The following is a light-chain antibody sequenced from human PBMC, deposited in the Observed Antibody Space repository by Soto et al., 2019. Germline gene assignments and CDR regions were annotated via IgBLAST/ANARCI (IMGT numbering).Light chain of an antibody. V-gene: IGLV1-40*01. J-gene: IGLJ1*01. CDR1: SSNIGAGYD. CDR3: QSFDSSLNIFV. Sequence: QPVLTQPPSVSGAPGQRVTISCTGSSSNIGAGYDVHWYRQLPGTAPKLLIYGNNNRPSGVPDRVSGSKSATSASLAITGLQAEDEADYYCQSFDSSLNIFVFGTGTKLTVL. CDR2: GNN.